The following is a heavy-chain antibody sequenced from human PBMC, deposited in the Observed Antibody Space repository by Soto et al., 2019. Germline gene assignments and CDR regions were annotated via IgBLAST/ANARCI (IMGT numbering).Heavy chain of an antibody. D-gene: IGHD1-7*01. CDR1: GFTFSSYA. CDR3: ASAKVSPGTYAFDI. J-gene: IGHJ3*02. CDR2: ISYDGSNK. Sequence: GGSLRLSCAASGFTFSSYAMHWVRQAPGKGLEWVAVISYDGSNKYYADSVKGRFTISRDNSKNTLYLQMNSLRAEDTSVYDCASAKVSPGTYAFDIWEGGRMVSV. V-gene: IGHV3-30*04.